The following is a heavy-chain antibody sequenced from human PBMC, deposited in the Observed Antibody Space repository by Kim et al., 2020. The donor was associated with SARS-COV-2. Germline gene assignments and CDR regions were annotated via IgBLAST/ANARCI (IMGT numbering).Heavy chain of an antibody. CDR1: GGSISSYY. CDR3: ARVNVDTATKYYYYYGMDV. D-gene: IGHD5-18*01. V-gene: IGHV4-59*13. Sequence: SETLSLTCTVSGGSISSYYWSWIRQPPGKGLEWIGYIYYSGSTNYNPSLKSRVTISVDTSKNQFSLKLSSVTAADTAVYYCARVNVDTATKYYYYYGMDVWGQGTTVTVSS. J-gene: IGHJ6*02. CDR2: IYYSGST.